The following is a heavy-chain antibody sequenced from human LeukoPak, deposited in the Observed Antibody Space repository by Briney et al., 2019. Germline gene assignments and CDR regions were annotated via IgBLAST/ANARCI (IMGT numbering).Heavy chain of an antibody. Sequence: PSETLSLTCTVSGGSISSYYWSWTRQPPGKGLEWIGYIYYSGSTNYNPSLKSRVTISVDTSKNQFSLKLSSVTAADTAVYYCARAFRPPWYFDLWGRGTLVTVSS. CDR3: ARAFRPPWYFDL. J-gene: IGHJ2*01. CDR1: GGSISSYY. V-gene: IGHV4-59*01. CDR2: IYYSGST. D-gene: IGHD3-16*01.